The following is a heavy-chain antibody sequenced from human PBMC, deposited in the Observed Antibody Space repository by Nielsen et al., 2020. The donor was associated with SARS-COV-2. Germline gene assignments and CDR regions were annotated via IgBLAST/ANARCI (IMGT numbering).Heavy chain of an antibody. Sequence: GGSLRLSCAASGFTFNTYAMNWARQAPGKGLEWVAYISASSANIHYAASVNGRFTVSRDNAKNSLYLQMNNLRDEDTAVYYCASDPSYASSWLHYFDFWGQGTLVTVSS. CDR3: ASDPSYASSWLHYFDF. J-gene: IGHJ4*02. D-gene: IGHD5-12*01. CDR1: GFTFNTYA. V-gene: IGHV3-48*02. CDR2: ISASSANI.